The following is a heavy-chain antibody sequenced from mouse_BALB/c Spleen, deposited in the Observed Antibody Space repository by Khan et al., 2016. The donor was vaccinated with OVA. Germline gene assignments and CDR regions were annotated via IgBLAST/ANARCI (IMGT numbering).Heavy chain of an antibody. CDR2: ISSGSNNI. V-gene: IGHV5-17*02. CDR1: GFTFSSFG. J-gene: IGHJ3*01. D-gene: IGHD2-5*01. CDR3: TRGHSTYAWFAY. Sequence: VELVASGGGLVQPGGSRKLSCAASGFTFSSFGMHWVRQAPEKGLEWVAYISSGSNNIYYADTVKGRFTISRDNPKNTLFLQMTSLRSEDTAMYYCTRGHSTYAWFAYWGQGTLVTVSA.